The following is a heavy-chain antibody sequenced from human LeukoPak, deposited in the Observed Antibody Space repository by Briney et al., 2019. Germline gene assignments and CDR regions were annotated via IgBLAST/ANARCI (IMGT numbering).Heavy chain of an antibody. D-gene: IGHD4/OR15-4a*01. J-gene: IGHJ4*02. CDR1: GLSLSSYS. V-gene: IGHV3-48*01. CDR3: ARGRPDYASAYYFDY. CDR2: IYVGSSLT. Sequence: GGSLRLSCAASGLSLSSYSMNWVRQAPGKGLEWIAYIYVGSSLTFYADSVKGRFTISRDNAKNSLYLHMNSLTAEDTAVYYCARGRPDYASAYYFDYWGQGTPVTVSS.